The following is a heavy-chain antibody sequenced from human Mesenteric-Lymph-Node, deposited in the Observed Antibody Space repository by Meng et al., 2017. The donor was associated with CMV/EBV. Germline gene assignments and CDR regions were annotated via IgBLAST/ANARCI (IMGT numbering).Heavy chain of an antibody. V-gene: IGHV4-4*02. J-gene: IGHJ5*02. D-gene: IGHD3-10*01. CDR3: AVLLWFGEAGWFDP. Sequence: VSGGSISSSNWWGWVRQPPGKGLEWIGEIYHSGSTNYNPSLKSRVTISVDKSKNQFSLKLSSVAAADTAVYYCAVLLWFGEAGWFDPWGQGTLVTVSS. CDR2: IYHSGST. CDR1: GGSISSSNW.